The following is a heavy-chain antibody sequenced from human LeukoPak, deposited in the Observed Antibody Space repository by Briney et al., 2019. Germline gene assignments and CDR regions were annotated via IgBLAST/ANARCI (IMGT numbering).Heavy chain of an antibody. CDR3: ARASWCSSTSCYYYYMDV. CDR1: GFTFSSYS. V-gene: IGHV3-7*01. D-gene: IGHD2-2*01. CDR2: IKQDGSEK. Sequence: GGSLRLSCAASGFTFSSYSMNWVRQAPGKGLEWVANIKQDGSEKYYVDSVKGRFTISRDNAKNSLYLQMNSLRAEDTAVYYCARASWCSSTSCYYYYMDVWGKGTTVTVSS. J-gene: IGHJ6*03.